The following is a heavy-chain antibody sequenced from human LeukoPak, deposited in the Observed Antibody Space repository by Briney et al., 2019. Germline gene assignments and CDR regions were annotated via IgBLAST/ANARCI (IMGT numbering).Heavy chain of an antibody. CDR1: GYTFTNYG. Sequence: ASVKVSCKASGYTFTNYGITWERQAPGQGLEWMGWISAYNGNTNYAQKLQDRVNMTTDTSTSTAYMELRSLRSDDTALYYCARGSGIYSYFDSWGQGTLVTVSS. D-gene: IGHD1-26*01. CDR2: ISAYNGNT. CDR3: ARGSGIYSYFDS. J-gene: IGHJ4*02. V-gene: IGHV1-18*01.